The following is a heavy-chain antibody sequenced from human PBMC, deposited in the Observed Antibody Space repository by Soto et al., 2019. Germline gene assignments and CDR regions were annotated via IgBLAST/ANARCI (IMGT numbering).Heavy chain of an antibody. V-gene: IGHV4-59*12. CDR1: GGSISSYY. J-gene: IGHJ3*02. CDR3: AGMRGGAIDI. Sequence: QVQLQESGPGLVKPSETLSLTCTVSGGSISSYYWSWIRQPPGKGLEWIGYIYYSGSTNYNPSLKGRVTKSADTSKHQYSPKLSSVAAGDTAVHYCAGMRGGAIDIWGEGTMVTVSS. CDR2: IYYSGST. D-gene: IGHD3-10*01.